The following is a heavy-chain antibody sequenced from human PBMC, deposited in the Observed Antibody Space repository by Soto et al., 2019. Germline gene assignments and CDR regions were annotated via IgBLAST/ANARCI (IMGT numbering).Heavy chain of an antibody. CDR1: VFTFSIYA. CDR3: AKDLQVVPR. J-gene: IGHJ4*02. CDR2: ISGSGGST. D-gene: IGHD6-6*01. Sequence: PWGALRVSCAPSVFTFSIYAMSWVRQAPGKGLEWVSAISGSGGSTYYADSVKGRFTISIDNSKNTLYLQMNSLRAEDTAVYYCAKDLQVVPRWGQGTLVTVSS. V-gene: IGHV3-23*01.